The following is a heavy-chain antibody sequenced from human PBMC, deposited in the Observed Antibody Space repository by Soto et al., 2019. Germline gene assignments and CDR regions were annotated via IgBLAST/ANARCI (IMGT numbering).Heavy chain of an antibody. CDR3: ARAVFCTDGFCFPNWLDP. Sequence: HLQLQESGSGLVNPSETLSLTCTVSGDSINSDGHSWRWIRQPPGEALEWIGYIYQTGTTQYNPSLSSRVSFSADRSNNQFSLPLTSVTAADTAVYYCARAVFCTDGFCFPNWLDPWGQGSLVTVSS. V-gene: IGHV4-30-2*01. CDR2: IYQTGTT. CDR1: GDSINSDGHS. D-gene: IGHD2-8*01. J-gene: IGHJ5*02.